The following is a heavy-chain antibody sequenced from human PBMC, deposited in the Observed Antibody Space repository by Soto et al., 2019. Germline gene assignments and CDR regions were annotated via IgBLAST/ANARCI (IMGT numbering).Heavy chain of an antibody. D-gene: IGHD3-3*01. Sequence: ASVKVSCKASGYTFTGYYMDWVRQAPGQGLEWMGWINPNSGGTNYAQKFQGWVTMTRDTSISTAYMELSRLRSDDTAVYYCARGSITIFGVVTNYGMDVWGQGATVAVSS. CDR1: GYTFTGYY. V-gene: IGHV1-2*04. J-gene: IGHJ6*02. CDR2: INPNSGGT. CDR3: ARGSITIFGVVTNYGMDV.